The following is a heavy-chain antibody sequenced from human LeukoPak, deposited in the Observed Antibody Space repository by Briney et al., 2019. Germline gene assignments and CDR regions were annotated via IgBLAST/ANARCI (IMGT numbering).Heavy chain of an antibody. D-gene: IGHD3-22*01. V-gene: IGHV3-23*01. CDR2: ISDSGGST. CDR3: ARASLNYDSSGYYSDLDY. Sequence: GGSLRLSCPTSGFTFSSYTMNWVRQAPGKGLEWVSGISDSGGSTYYADSVKGRFTISRDNSKSTLYLQMNSLRAEDMAVYYCARASLNYDSSGYYSDLDYWGQGTLVTVSS. J-gene: IGHJ4*02. CDR1: GFTFSSYT.